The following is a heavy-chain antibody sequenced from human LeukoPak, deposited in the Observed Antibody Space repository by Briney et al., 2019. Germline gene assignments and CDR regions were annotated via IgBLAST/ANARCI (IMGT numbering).Heavy chain of an antibody. J-gene: IGHJ4*02. D-gene: IGHD3-16*01. Sequence: RASVKVSCKVSGTYTLIELSMHWVRQVPGKGLEWMGGFDPEDGETIYAQKFKGRVTMTEDTSTDTAYMDLSSLRSEDTAVYYCATLLGETHFFDYWGQGTLVTVSS. CDR2: FDPEDGET. CDR3: ATLLGETHFFDY. V-gene: IGHV1-24*01. CDR1: GTYTLIELS.